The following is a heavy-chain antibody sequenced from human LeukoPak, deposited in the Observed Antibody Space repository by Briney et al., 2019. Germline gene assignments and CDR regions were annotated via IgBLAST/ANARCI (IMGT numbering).Heavy chain of an antibody. J-gene: IGHJ4*02. CDR2: ISGSGGST. Sequence: PGGPLRLSCAASGFTFSSYAMSWVRQAPGKGLEWVSAISGSGGSTYYADSVKGRFTISRDNSKNTLYLQMNSLRAEDTAVYYCAKGPGIAAAGLPRRYWGQGTLVTVSS. CDR1: GFTFSSYA. V-gene: IGHV3-23*01. D-gene: IGHD6-13*01. CDR3: AKGPGIAAAGLPRRY.